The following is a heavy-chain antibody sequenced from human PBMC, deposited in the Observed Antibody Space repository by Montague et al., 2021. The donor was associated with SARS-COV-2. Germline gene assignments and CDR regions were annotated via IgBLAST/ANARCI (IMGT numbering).Heavy chain of an antibody. Sequence: SETLSLTCTVSGGSISSSSYYWGWIRQPPGKGLEWIGNIYHSGNTYYDPSLKSRVTISVDTSKNQLSLKLSSVTAADTAVYYCANMGVGRITIFGVVSRGGLDYWGQGTLVTVSS. CDR1: GGSISSSSYY. D-gene: IGHD3-3*01. CDR2: IYHSGNT. V-gene: IGHV4-39*01. CDR3: ANMGVGRITIFGVVSRGGLDY. J-gene: IGHJ4*02.